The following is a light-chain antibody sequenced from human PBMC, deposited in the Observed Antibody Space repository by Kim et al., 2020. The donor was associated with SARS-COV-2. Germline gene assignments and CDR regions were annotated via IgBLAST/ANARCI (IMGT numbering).Light chain of an antibody. CDR2: DVS. CDR1: SSDVGGYNY. CDR3: CSYAGNYPYV. J-gene: IGLJ1*01. V-gene: IGLV2-11*01. Sequence: QSALTQPRSVSGSPGQSVTISCTGTSSDVGGYNYVSWYQQHPDKAPKLLIYDVSERPSGVPDRFSGSKSGNTASLTISGRQAEDEGDYFCCSYAGNYPYVFGSGTKVTVL.